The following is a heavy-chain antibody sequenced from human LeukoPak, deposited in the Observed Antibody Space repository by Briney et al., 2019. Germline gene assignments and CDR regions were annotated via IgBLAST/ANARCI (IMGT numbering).Heavy chain of an antibody. D-gene: IGHD4-17*01. V-gene: IGHV4-34*01. J-gene: IGHJ4*02. CDR2: INHSGST. CDR1: GGSFSGYY. Sequence: SETLSLTCAVYGGSFSGYYWSWIRQPPGKGLEWIGEINHSGSTNYNPSLKSRVTISVDTSKNQFSLKLTSVTAADTAVYYCASSTTLLNMVTTRWGQETLVTVSS. CDR3: ASSTTLLNMVTTR.